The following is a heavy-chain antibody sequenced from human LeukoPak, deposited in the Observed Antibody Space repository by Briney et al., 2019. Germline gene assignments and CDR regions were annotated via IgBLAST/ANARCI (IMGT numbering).Heavy chain of an antibody. V-gene: IGHV1-69*13. J-gene: IGHJ6*02. D-gene: IGHD3-22*01. CDR3: ARDPTYYYDSSGFMDV. CDR1: GGTFSSYA. CDR2: IIPIFGTA. Sequence: GASVKVSCKASGGTFSSYAISWVRQAPGQGLEWMGGIIPIFGTANYAQKFQGRVTITADESTSTAYMELSSLRSEDTAVYYCARDPTYYYDSSGFMDVWGQGTTVTVSS.